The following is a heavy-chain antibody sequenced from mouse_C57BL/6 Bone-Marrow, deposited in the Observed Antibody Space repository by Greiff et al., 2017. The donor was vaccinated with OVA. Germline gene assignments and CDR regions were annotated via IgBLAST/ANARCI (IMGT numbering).Heavy chain of an antibody. V-gene: IGHV1-4*01. D-gene: IGHD1-1*01. CDR2: INPSSGYT. J-gene: IGHJ3*01. CDR1: GYTFTSYT. Sequence: QLQQSGAELARPGASVKMSCKASGYTFTSYTMHWVKQRPGQGLEWIGYINPSSGYTKYNQKFKDKATLTADKSSSTAYMQLSSLTSEDSAVYYCARGLLRAWFAYWGQGTLVTVSA. CDR3: ARGLLRAWFAY.